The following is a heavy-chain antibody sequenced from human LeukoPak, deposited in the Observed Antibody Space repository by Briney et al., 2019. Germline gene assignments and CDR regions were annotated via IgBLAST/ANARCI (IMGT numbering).Heavy chain of an antibody. J-gene: IGHJ6*02. Sequence: GALRLSCAASGFTVSSNYMSWVRQAPGKGLEWVSVIYSGGSTYYADSVKGRFTISRDNSKNTLYLQMNSLRAEDTAVYYCARDRINWNGYGMDVWGQGTTVTVSS. V-gene: IGHV3-66*01. D-gene: IGHD1-20*01. CDR3: ARDRINWNGYGMDV. CDR2: IYSGGST. CDR1: GFTVSSNY.